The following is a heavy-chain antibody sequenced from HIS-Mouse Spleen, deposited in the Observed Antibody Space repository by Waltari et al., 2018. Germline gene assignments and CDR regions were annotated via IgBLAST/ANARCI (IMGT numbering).Heavy chain of an antibody. CDR1: GFTFSSYA. CDR2: IAYDGRKK. J-gene: IGHJ4*02. Sequence: QVQLVESGGGVVQPGRSLRLSCAASGFTFSSYAMHWVRQAPGKGLEWVAVIAYDGRKKDDADSVKCRFTISRDNSKNTRYLQMNSLRAEDTAVYYCARVPNYYGSGSLDYWGQGTLVTVSS. D-gene: IGHD3-10*01. V-gene: IGHV3-30*04. CDR3: ARVPNYYGSGSLDY.